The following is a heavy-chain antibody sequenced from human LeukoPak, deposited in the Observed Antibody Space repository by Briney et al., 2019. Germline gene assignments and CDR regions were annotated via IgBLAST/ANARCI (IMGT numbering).Heavy chain of an antibody. CDR2: IIPIFGTA. CDR1: GGTFSSYA. J-gene: IGHJ4*02. D-gene: IGHD6-19*01. Sequence: SVKVSCKASGGTFSSYAISWVRQAPGQGLEWMGGIIPIFGTANYAQKFQGRVTITTDESTSTAYMELSSLRSEDTAVYYCARDRSRPEFICGWGPFDYWGQGTLVTVSS. CDR3: ARDRSRPEFICGWGPFDY. V-gene: IGHV1-69*05.